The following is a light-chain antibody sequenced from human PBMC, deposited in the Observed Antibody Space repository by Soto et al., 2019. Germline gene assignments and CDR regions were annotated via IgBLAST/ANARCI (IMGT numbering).Light chain of an antibody. CDR3: LQHNSYPLT. CDR1: QGIRDA. J-gene: IGKJ1*01. Sequence: DIQMTQSPSSLSASVGDRVTITCRASQGIRDALGWYQQKPGKATKRLIYAASSLQSGVPSRFSGSGSGTEFTLTISSLQPEDFATYYCLQHNSYPLTFGQGTNVEIK. V-gene: IGKV1-17*01. CDR2: AAS.